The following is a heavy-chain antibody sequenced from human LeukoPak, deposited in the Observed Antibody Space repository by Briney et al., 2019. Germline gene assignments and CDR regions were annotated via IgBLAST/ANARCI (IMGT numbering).Heavy chain of an antibody. Sequence: GGSLRLSCAASGFTFDDYAMHWVRQAPGKGLEWVSGISWNSGSIGYADSVKGRFTISRDNAKNSLYLQMNSLRAEDTALYYCARVLDYWGQGTLVTVSS. J-gene: IGHJ4*02. V-gene: IGHV3-9*01. CDR3: ARVLDY. CDR1: GFTFDDYA. CDR2: ISWNSGSI.